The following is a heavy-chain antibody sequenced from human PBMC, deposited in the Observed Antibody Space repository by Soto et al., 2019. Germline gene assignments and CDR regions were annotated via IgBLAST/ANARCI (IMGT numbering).Heavy chain of an antibody. V-gene: IGHV3-48*01. D-gene: IGHD3-10*01. CDR2: ISTNNDAI. CDR1: GFSISDCS. J-gene: IGHJ4*02. CDR3: ASVLGSRRSGSYPSY. Sequence: ELQRVESGGGLVQPGGALRLSCAASGFSISDCSMNWVRRAPGKGLEWISYISTNNDAIYYADSVRCRFTISRDNAKTSLYLQMNSLSAEDTALYYCASVLGSRRSGSYPSYWGQGTLVTVSS.